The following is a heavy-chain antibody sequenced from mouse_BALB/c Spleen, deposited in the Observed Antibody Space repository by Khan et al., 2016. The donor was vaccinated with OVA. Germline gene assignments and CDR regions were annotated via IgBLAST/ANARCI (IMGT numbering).Heavy chain of an antibody. CDR3: ARLYFCYFDY. Sequence: EVELVESGGGLVKPGGSLKLSCAASGFTFSSYAMSWVRQTPEKRLEWVATISSGGSFTYYPASVQGRFTISRDNGKNTLYLLMSSLRSEDTAMYCAARLYFCYFDYWGQGTTLTVSS. V-gene: IGHV5-9-3*01. CDR1: GFTFSSYA. J-gene: IGHJ2*01. CDR2: ISSGGSFT. D-gene: IGHD1-3*01.